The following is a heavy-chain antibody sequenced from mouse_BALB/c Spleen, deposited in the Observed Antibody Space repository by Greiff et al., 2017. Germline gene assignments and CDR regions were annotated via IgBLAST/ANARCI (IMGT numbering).Heavy chain of an antibody. CDR3: ARDRGNGNYVFDY. Sequence: EVKVVESGGGLVKPGGSLKLSCAASGFTFSDYYMYWVRQTPEKRLEWVATISDGGSYTYYPDSVKGRFTISRDNAKNNLYLQMSSLKSEDTAMYYCARDRGNGNYVFDYWGQGTTLTVSS. D-gene: IGHD2-1*01. J-gene: IGHJ2*01. CDR1: GFTFSDYY. V-gene: IGHV5-4*02. CDR2: ISDGGSYT.